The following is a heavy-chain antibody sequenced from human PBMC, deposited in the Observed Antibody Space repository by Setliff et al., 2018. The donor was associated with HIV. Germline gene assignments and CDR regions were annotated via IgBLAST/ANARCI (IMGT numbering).Heavy chain of an antibody. Sequence: SETLSFTCTVSGDSISSYSWNWIRQSPGGGLEWIGFIFSSGSTKYNPSLQSRVTMSIDTSKNQFSLRLTSVTAADTAVYYCARRIDDSGSFPDKNWFDTWGQGSLVTVSS. CDR3: ARRIDDSGSFPDKNWFDT. V-gene: IGHV4-4*09. CDR2: IFSSGST. D-gene: IGHD3-10*01. CDR1: GDSISSYS. J-gene: IGHJ5*02.